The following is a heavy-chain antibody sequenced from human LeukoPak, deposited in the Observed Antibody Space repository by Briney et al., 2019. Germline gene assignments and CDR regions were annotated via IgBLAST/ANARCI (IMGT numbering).Heavy chain of an antibody. Sequence: GASVKVSCKASGYTFTDYXXXXXXQAXGQXXXXMGWINPNTGGTNXXXXFXXXVTXXXDTSIGTAYMELSRLTSDDTAVYYCARDYYLAVPALRWGQGTLVAVSS. D-gene: IGHD3-22*01. CDR3: ARDYYLAVPALR. CDR1: GYTFTDYX. V-gene: IGHV1-2*02. J-gene: IGHJ4*02. CDR2: INPNTGGT.